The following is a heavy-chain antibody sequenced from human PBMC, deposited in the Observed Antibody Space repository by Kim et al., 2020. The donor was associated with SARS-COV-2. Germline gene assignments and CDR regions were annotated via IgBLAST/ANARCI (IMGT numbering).Heavy chain of an antibody. V-gene: IGHV3-53*01. J-gene: IGHJ6*02. CDR3: ARSVFRVVRGLYYYYYGMDV. Sequence: GGSLRLSCAASGFTVSSNYMSWVRQAPGKGLEWVSVIYSGGSTYYADSVKGRFTISRDNSKNTLYLQMNSLRAEDTAVYYCARSVFRVVRGLYYYYYGMDVWGQGTTVTVSS. D-gene: IGHD3-10*01. CDR1: GFTVSSNY. CDR2: IYSGGST.